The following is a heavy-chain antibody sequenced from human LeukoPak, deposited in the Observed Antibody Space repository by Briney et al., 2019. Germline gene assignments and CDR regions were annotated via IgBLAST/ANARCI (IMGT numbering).Heavy chain of an antibody. Sequence: GASVKVSGKASGYTFTSDDINWVRQATGQGLEWMGWMNPNSGNTGYAQKFQGRVTMTRNTSISTAYMELSSLRSEDTAVYYCARAPQWELLDWGQGTLVTVSS. CDR1: GYTFTSDD. CDR3: ARAPQWELLD. CDR2: MNPNSGNT. J-gene: IGHJ4*02. D-gene: IGHD1-26*01. V-gene: IGHV1-8*01.